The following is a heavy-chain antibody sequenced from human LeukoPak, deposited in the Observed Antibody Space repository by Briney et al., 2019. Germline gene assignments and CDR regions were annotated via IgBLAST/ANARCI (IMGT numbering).Heavy chain of an antibody. V-gene: IGHV3-48*03. J-gene: IGHJ4*02. Sequence: GGSLRLSCAASGFTFSSYEMNWVRQAPGKGLEWVSYISSSGSTIYYADSVKGRFTISRDNAKNSLYLQMNRLRAEDTAVYYCARDQGGYYYDSSGYPDYWGQGTLVTVSS. CDR3: ARDQGGYYYDSSGYPDY. CDR2: ISSSGSTI. D-gene: IGHD3-22*01. CDR1: GFTFSSYE.